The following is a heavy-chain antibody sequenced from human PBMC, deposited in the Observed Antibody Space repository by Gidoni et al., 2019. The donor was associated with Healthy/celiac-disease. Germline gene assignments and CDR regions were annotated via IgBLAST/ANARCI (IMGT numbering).Heavy chain of an antibody. J-gene: IGHJ6*02. CDR2: IYYSGST. D-gene: IGHD2-2*02. V-gene: IGHV4-61*01. CDR1: GGPVSSGSYY. CDR3: ARDSEQLRYGGYYYYGMDV. Sequence: QVQLHESGPGLVKPSETLSLTCTVSGGPVSSGSYYWSWIRQPPGKGLEWIGYIYYSGSTNYNPSLKSRVTISVDKSKNQFSLKLSSVTAADTAVYYCARDSEQLRYGGYYYYGMDVWGQGTTVTVSS.